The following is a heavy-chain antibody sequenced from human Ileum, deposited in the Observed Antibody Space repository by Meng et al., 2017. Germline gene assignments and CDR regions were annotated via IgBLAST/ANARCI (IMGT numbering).Heavy chain of an antibody. CDR3: ARERQDNRWFDP. CDR2: ISSSSSYI. J-gene: IGHJ5*02. CDR1: GFTFSSYS. D-gene: IGHD1-1*01. Sequence: EVQLGESGGDLVKPGGPLRLSFAASGFTFSSYSMNWVRQAPGKGLEWVSSISSSSSYIYYADSLKGRFTISRDNAKNSLYLQMNSLRAEDTAVYYCARERQDNRWFDPWGQGTLVTVSS. V-gene: IGHV3-21*01.